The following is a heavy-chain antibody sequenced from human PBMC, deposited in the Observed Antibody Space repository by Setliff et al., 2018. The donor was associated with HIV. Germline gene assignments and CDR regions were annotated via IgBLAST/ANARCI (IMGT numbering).Heavy chain of an antibody. V-gene: IGHV4-31*03. J-gene: IGHJ6*03. CDR3: ATPVTSRGYYYMDV. CDR1: GGSITSSLYY. Sequence: PSETLSLTCTVSGGSITSSLYYWTWIRQHPGKGLEWIGYFYYSGFTYYNPSLKSRVTISIDTSNNQFPLKLKSVTAADTAVYYCATPVTSRGYYYMDVWGKGTTVTVSS. D-gene: IGHD4-17*01. CDR2: FYYSGFT.